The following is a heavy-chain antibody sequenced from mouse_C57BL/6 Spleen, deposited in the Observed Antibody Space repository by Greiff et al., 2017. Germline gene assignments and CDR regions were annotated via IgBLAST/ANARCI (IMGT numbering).Heavy chain of an antibody. CDR3: ARWGMSYCDY. CDR1: GFTFSDYG. V-gene: IGHV5-17*01. Sequence: EVKLQESGGGLVKPGGSLKLSCAASGFTFSDYGMHWVRQAPEKGLEWVAYISSGSSTIYYADTVKGRFTISRDNAKNTLFLQMTSLRSEDTAMYYCARWGMSYCDYWGQGTTLTVSS. CDR2: ISSGSSTI. J-gene: IGHJ2*01.